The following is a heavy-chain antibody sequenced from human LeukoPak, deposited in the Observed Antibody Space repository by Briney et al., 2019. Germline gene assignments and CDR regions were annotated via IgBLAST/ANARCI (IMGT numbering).Heavy chain of an antibody. D-gene: IGHD3-22*01. CDR3: VKDDRYYYDRSGYPS. CDR2: ISSNGGST. Sequence: GGSLSLFCSASGFTFSIYVMHWVRQAPGKGLEDVSSISSNGGSTYYADSVKGRFTISRDNSKNTLFLQMSSVRAEDTAVYYCVKDDRYYYDRSGYPSWGQGTLVTVSS. V-gene: IGHV3-64D*09. CDR1: GFTFSIYV. J-gene: IGHJ4*02.